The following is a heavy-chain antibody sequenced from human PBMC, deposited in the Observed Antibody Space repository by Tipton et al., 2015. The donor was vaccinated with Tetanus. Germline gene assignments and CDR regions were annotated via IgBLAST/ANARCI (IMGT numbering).Heavy chain of an antibody. D-gene: IGHD1-26*01. J-gene: IGHJ4*02. CDR1: GDSIRRSY. CDR2: IFHSGST. CDR3: AKVVGWGDYFDS. Sequence: GLVKPSETLSLTCNVSGDSIRRSYWSWIRQPPGEGLEWIGHIFHSGSTNYNPSLKSRVTMSIDTSERQFSLKLTSVTSADTAVYYCAKVVGWGDYFDSWGQGILVTVSS. V-gene: IGHV4-59*01.